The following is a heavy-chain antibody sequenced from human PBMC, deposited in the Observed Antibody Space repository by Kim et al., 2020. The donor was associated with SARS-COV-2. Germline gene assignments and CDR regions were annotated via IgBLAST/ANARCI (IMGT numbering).Heavy chain of an antibody. J-gene: IGHJ6*02. V-gene: IGHV1-8*01. CDR1: GYTFTSYD. CDR2: MNPNSGNT. D-gene: IGHD3-10*01. CDR3: ARAKYYYGSGSYYDLDV. Sequence: ASVKVSCKASGYTFTSYDINWVRQATGQGLEWMGWMNPNSGNTGYAQKFQGRVTMTRNTSISTAYMELSSLRSEDTAVYYCARAKYYYGSGSYYDLDVWGQGTTVTVSS.